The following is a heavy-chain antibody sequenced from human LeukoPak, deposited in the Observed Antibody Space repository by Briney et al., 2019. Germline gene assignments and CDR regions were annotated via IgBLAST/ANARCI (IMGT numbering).Heavy chain of an antibody. CDR1: GGSISSSNYY. Sequence: SETLSLTCTVSGGSISSSNYYWGWIRQPPGKGLEWIGSIYYSGSAYSNPSLKSRVTISVDTSKNQFSLKLSSVTAADTAVYYCAREATMIVVDDAFDIWGQGTMVTVSS. V-gene: IGHV4-39*07. CDR3: AREATMIVVDDAFDI. CDR2: IYYSGSA. J-gene: IGHJ3*02. D-gene: IGHD3-22*01.